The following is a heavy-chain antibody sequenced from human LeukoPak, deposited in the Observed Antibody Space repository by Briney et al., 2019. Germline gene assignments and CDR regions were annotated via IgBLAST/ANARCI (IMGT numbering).Heavy chain of an antibody. Sequence: SQTLSLTCTVSGGSISSGGYYWSWIRQHPGKGLEWIGYIYYSGSTYYNPSLKSRVTISVDTSKNQFSLKLSSVTAADTAVYYCAGILIAVAGTRAFDIWGQGTMVTVSS. CDR3: AGILIAVAGTRAFDI. D-gene: IGHD6-19*01. CDR1: GGSISSGGYY. V-gene: IGHV4-31*03. J-gene: IGHJ3*02. CDR2: IYYSGST.